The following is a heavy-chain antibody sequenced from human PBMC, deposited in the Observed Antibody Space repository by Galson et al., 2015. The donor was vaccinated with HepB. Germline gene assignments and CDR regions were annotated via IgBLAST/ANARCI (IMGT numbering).Heavy chain of an antibody. CDR3: ARSPYYDSGSYRNAWFDP. Sequence: SVKVSCKASGYTFNTYALSWVRQAPGQGLEWMGWINTNTGNPTYAQDFTGRFVFSLDTSVTSAYLQISSLKTEDTAVYYCARSPYYDSGSYRNAWFDPWGQGTLVTVSS. CDR2: INTNTGNP. CDR1: GYTFNTYA. V-gene: IGHV7-4-1*02. J-gene: IGHJ5*02. D-gene: IGHD3-10*01.